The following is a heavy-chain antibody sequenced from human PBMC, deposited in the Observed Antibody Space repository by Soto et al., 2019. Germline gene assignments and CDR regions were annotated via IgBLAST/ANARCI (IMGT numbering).Heavy chain of an antibody. V-gene: IGHV3-7*01. D-gene: IGHD2-2*01. CDR1: GFTFGSYW. J-gene: IGHJ4*02. Sequence: EVQLVESGGGLVQPGGSLRLSCAVSGFTFGSYWMNWVRLIPGKGLEWVAYIKPDGSATYYVDSVKGRFTISRDNAKNSLYLQMNSLRVEDTSVYCCARAGYWGPGCYYYFDYWGQGTLVTVSS. CDR3: ARAGYWGPGCYYYFDY. CDR2: IKPDGSAT.